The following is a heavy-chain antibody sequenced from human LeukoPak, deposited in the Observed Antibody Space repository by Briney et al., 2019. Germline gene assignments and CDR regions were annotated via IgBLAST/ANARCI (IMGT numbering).Heavy chain of an antibody. CDR1: GFTFSSYA. J-gene: IGHJ6*02. CDR2: ISGSGGST. V-gene: IGHV3-23*01. D-gene: IGHD3-22*01. Sequence: GGSLRLSCAASGFTFSSYAMSWVRQAPGKGLEWVSAISGSGGSTYYADSVKGRFTISRDNSKNTLYLQMNSLRAEDTAVYYCAKLLNYYDSSGYYSPVYFNYGMDVWGQGTTVTVSS. CDR3: AKLLNYYDSSGYYSPVYFNYGMDV.